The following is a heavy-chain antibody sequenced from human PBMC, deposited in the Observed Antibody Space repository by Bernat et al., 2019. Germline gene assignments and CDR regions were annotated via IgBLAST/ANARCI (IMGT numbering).Heavy chain of an antibody. V-gene: IGHV1-2*04. CDR2: INPNSGGT. CDR1: GYTFTGYY. D-gene: IGHD3-9*01. CDR3: ARGAYDILTGYYTFFDY. Sequence: QVQLVQSGAEVKKPGASVKVSCKASGYTFTGYYMHWVRQAPGQGLEWMGWINPNSGGTNYAQKFQGWVTMTRDTSISTAYMELRSLRSDDTDVYYCARGAYDILTGYYTFFDYWGQGTLVTVSS. J-gene: IGHJ4*02.